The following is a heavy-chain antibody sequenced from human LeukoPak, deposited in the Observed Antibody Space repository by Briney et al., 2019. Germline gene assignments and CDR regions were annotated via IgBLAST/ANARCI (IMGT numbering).Heavy chain of an antibody. J-gene: IGHJ4*02. CDR2: INHSGST. D-gene: IGHD3-22*01. CDR1: GGSISSYY. V-gene: IGHV4-34*01. Sequence: PSETLSLTCTVSGGSISSYYWSWIRQPPGKGLEWIGEINHSGSTNYNPSLKSRVTISVDTSRNQFSLKASSVTAADTAVYYCARHAEGDYDSSGYYHGNYFDYWGQGTLVTVSS. CDR3: ARHAEGDYDSSGYYHGNYFDY.